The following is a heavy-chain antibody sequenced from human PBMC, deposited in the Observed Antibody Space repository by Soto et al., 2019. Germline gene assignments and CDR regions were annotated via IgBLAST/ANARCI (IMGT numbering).Heavy chain of an antibody. CDR1: GYTFTSYD. CDR2: MNPNSGNT. Sequence: GALVKISCKASGYTFTSYDINWVRQDPGQGLEWMGWMNPNSGNTGYAQKFQGRVTMTRNTSISTAYMELSSLRSEDTAVYYCARAPFKGGVMDYYYYMDVWGKGTTVTVSS. V-gene: IGHV1-8*01. CDR3: ARAPFKGGVMDYYYYMDV. D-gene: IGHD3-16*01. J-gene: IGHJ6*03.